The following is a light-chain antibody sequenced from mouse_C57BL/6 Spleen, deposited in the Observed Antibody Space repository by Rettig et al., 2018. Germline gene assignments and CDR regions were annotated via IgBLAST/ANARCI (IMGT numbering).Light chain of an antibody. Sequence: QIVLTQSPAIMSASPGEKVTMTCSASSSISSMYWYQQKPGSSPRLLIYDTSNLASGVPVRFSGSGSGTSYSLTISRMEAEDAATYYCQQWSIYPPTFGAGTKLELK. CDR1: SSISS. V-gene: IGKV4-55*01. CDR2: DTS. CDR3: QQWSIYPPT. J-gene: IGKJ5*01.